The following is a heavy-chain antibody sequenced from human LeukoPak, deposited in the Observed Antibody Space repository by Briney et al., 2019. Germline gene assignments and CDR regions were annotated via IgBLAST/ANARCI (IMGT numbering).Heavy chain of an antibody. CDR3: ATTHCSSTSCWNGDFDY. CDR1: GFTFNNYA. Sequence: GGSLRLSCAASGFTFNNYAMSWVRQAPGKGLEWVSSISSSSSYIYSADSVKGRFTISRDNAKNSLYLQMNSLRAEDTAVYYCATTHCSSTSCWNGDFDYWGQGTLVTVSS. D-gene: IGHD2-2*01. J-gene: IGHJ4*02. CDR2: ISSSSSYI. V-gene: IGHV3-21*01.